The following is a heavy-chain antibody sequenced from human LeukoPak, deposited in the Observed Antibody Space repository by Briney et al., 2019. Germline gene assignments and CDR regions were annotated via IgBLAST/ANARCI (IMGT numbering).Heavy chain of an antibody. CDR3: ARPKEYSSSLGFDY. CDR1: GGSISSSSYY. CDR2: IYYSGST. D-gene: IGHD6-6*01. V-gene: IGHV4-39*01. J-gene: IGHJ4*02. Sequence: SETLSLTCTVSGGSISSSSYYWGWIRQPPGKGLEWIGSIYYSGSTYYSPSLKSRVTISVDTSKNQFSLKLSSVTAADTAVYYYARPKEYSSSLGFDYWGQGTLVTVSS.